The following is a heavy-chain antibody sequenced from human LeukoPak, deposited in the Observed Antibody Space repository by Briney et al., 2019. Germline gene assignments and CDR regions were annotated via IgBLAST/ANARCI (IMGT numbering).Heavy chain of an antibody. V-gene: IGHV3-66*01. Sequence: PGGSLRLSCAASGFTFSSYAMSWVRQAPGKGLEWVSVIYSGGSTYYADSVKGRFTISRDNSKNTLYLQMNSLRAEDTAVYYCARDTVNGLGYYYYYGMDVWGQGTTVTVSS. CDR1: GFTFSSYA. CDR2: IYSGGST. D-gene: IGHD2-8*01. J-gene: IGHJ6*02. CDR3: ARDTVNGLGYYYYYGMDV.